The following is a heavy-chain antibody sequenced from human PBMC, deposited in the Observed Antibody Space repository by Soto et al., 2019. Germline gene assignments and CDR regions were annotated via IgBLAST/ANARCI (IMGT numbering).Heavy chain of an antibody. Sequence: QVQLQQWGAGLLKPSETLSLTCAVYGGSFSGYYWSWIRQPPGKGLEWIGEINHSGSTNYNPSLKSRVTISVDTSKNQFSLKLSSVTAADTAVYYCARGPRGYSYGYYGMDVWGQGTTVTVSS. CDR3: ARGPRGYSYGYYGMDV. CDR1: GGSFSGYY. D-gene: IGHD5-18*01. CDR2: INHSGST. J-gene: IGHJ6*02. V-gene: IGHV4-34*01.